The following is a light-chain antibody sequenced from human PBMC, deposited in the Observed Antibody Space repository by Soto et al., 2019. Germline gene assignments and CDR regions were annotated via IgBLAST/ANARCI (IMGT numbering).Light chain of an antibody. CDR3: SSFVGNNNVV. V-gene: IGLV2-8*01. CDR2: EVS. J-gene: IGLJ2*01. CDR1: SSDVGGYNY. Sequence: QSALTQPPAASGSPGQSVTISCTGTSSDVGGYNYVSWYQQHPGKAPKLMISEVSKRPSGVPDRFSGSKSGNTASLTVSGLQAEDEADYYCSSFVGNNNVVFGGGTKLTVL.